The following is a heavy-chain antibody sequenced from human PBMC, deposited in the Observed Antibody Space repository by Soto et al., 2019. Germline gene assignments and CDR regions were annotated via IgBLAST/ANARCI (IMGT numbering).Heavy chain of an antibody. D-gene: IGHD1-26*01. CDR2: IKSKTDGGTT. CDR3: TTEGVGPTDRYYYYYYYMDV. Sequence: GGSLRLSCAASGFTFSNAWMSWVRQAPGKGLEWVGRIKSKTDGGTTDYAAPVKGRFTISRDDSKNTLYLQMNSLKTEDTAVYYCTTEGVGPTDRYYYYYYYMDVWGKGTTVTVSS. CDR1: GFTFSNAW. V-gene: IGHV3-15*01. J-gene: IGHJ6*03.